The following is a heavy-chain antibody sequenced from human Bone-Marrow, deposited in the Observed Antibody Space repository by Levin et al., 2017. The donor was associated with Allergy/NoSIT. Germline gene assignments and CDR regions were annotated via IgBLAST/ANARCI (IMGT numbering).Heavy chain of an antibody. J-gene: IGHJ5*02. V-gene: IGHV3-15*01. CDR2: IRSNSDGGTT. CDR3: STYGSSSISWFDP. Sequence: PGGSLRLSCAASGFIFSDAWMNWVRQAPGKGLEWVGRIRSNSDGGTTEFAAAVKGRLTISRDDSKKTLYLQMSSLKTEDTAVYYCSTYGSSSISWFDPWGQGTLVTVSS. D-gene: IGHD6-6*01. CDR1: GFIFSDAW.